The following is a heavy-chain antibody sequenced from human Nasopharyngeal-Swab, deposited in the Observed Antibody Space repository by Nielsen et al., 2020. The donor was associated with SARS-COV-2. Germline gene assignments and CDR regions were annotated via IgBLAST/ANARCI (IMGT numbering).Heavy chain of an antibody. J-gene: IGHJ3*02. D-gene: IGHD2-15*01. CDR1: GYTFTDYY. CDR2: MNPHNGGT. Sequence: ASVTVSCKPSGYTFTDYYMHWVRQAPGQGLEWMGWMNPHNGGTNYEQKFQGRVTMTRDTSISTGYMELRRLRPDDTGVYYCARRGNPRIVDALDIWGKGTMVTVSS. CDR3: ARRGNPRIVDALDI. V-gene: IGHV1-2*02.